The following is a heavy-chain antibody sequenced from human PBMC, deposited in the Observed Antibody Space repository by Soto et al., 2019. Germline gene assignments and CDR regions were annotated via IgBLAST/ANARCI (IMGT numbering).Heavy chain of an antibody. V-gene: IGHV1-69*13. Sequence: GASVKVSCKASGGTFSSYAISWVRQAPGQGLEWMGGIIPIFGTANYAQKFQGRVTITADESTSTAYMELSSLRSEDTAVYYCARGEIVVAPGLYYGMDVWGQGTTVTVSS. J-gene: IGHJ6*02. D-gene: IGHD3-22*01. CDR1: GGTFSSYA. CDR3: ARGEIVVAPGLYYGMDV. CDR2: IIPIFGTA.